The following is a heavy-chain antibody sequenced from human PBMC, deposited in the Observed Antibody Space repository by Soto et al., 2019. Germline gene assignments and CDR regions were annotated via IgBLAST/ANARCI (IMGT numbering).Heavy chain of an antibody. V-gene: IGHV4-61*01. CDR3: ARDRSLIIRISYGIDV. D-gene: IGHD3-3*01. CDR1: GGSVSSGSYY. CDR2: IYYSGST. Sequence: QVQLQESGPGLVKPSETLSLTCTVSGGSVSSGSYYWSWIRQPPGKGLEWIGYIYYSGSTNYNPSLKSRVTISVDTSKNQFSLKLSSVTAADTAVYYCARDRSLIIRISYGIDVRGQGTTVTVSS. J-gene: IGHJ6*02.